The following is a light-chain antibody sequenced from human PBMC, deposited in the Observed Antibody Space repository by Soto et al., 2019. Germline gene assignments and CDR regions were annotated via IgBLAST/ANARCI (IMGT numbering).Light chain of an antibody. V-gene: IGLV2-14*01. CDR2: EVS. J-gene: IGLJ1*01. CDR3: SSYTSSSTLV. CDR1: SSDVGGYNY. Sequence: QSALTQPAYASGSPGQSITISCKGTSSDVGGYNYVSWYQQHPGKAPKLMIYEVSNRPSGVSNRFSGSKSGNTASLTISGLQAVDEADYYFSSYTSSSTLVFGTGTTLAVL.